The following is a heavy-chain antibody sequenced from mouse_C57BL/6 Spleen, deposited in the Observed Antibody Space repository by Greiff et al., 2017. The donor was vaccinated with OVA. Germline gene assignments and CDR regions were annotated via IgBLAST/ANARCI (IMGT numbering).Heavy chain of an antibody. CDR3: ARESSGYVRNAMDY. Sequence: QVQPQQPGAELVRPGSSVKLSCKASGYTFTSYWMHWVKQRPIQGLEWIGNIDPSDSETHYNQKFKDKATLTVDKSSSTAYMQLSSLTSEDSAVYYCARESSGYVRNAMDYWGQGTSVTVSS. D-gene: IGHD3-2*02. J-gene: IGHJ4*01. V-gene: IGHV1-52*01. CDR2: IDPSDSET. CDR1: GYTFTSYW.